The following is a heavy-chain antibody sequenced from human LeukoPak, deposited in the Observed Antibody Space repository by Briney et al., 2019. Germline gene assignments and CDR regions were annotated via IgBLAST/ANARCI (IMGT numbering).Heavy chain of an antibody. Sequence: GGSLRLSCAASGFTFSDYYLSWIRQAPGKGLEWVSYTSSSASTINYADSVRGRFTISRDNAKNSLYLQMNSLRAEDMALYYCAKDAGYRYYYMDVWGKGTTVTVSS. J-gene: IGHJ6*03. CDR1: GFTFSDYY. CDR3: AKDAGYRYYYMDV. V-gene: IGHV3-11*01. D-gene: IGHD5-24*01. CDR2: TSSSASTI.